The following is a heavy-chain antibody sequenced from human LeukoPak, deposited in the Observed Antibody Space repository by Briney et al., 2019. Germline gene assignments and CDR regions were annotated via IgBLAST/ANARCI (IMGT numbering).Heavy chain of an antibody. CDR1: GGSSSSYY. CDR3: ARGGYYGSGSDDAFHI. J-gene: IGHJ3*02. V-gene: IGHV4-59*01. CDR2: IYYSGST. Sequence: SETLSLTCTVSGGSSSSYYWSCIRQPPGKGLEWIGSIYYSGSTNYNPSLKSRVTISIDTSKNQFSLKLSSVTAADTAVYYCARGGYYGSGSDDAFHIWGQGTMVTVSS. D-gene: IGHD3-10*01.